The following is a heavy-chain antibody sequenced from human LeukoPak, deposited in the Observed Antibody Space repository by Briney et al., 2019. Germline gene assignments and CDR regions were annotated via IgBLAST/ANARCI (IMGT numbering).Heavy chain of an antibody. Sequence: ASVKVSCKASGYTFTSYYMHWVRQAPGQGLEWMGIINPSGGSTSYAQKFQGRVTMTRDMSTSTVYMELSSLRSDDTAVYYCARDKHLLRLGELSLSPNDYWGQGTLVTVSS. CDR2: INPSGGST. J-gene: IGHJ4*02. V-gene: IGHV1-46*01. CDR1: GYTFTSYY. D-gene: IGHD3-16*02. CDR3: ARDKHLLRLGELSLSPNDY.